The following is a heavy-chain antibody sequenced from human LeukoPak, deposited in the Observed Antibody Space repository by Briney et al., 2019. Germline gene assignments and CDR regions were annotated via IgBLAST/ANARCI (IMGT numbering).Heavy chain of an antibody. CDR1: GGSISNYF. J-gene: IGHJ5*02. V-gene: IGHV4-59*01. CDR2: IHYTGST. Sequence: SETLSLTCSVSGGSISNYFWSWIRQPPGKGLECIGYIHYTGSTNYNPSLKSRVTISVETSKNQFSLKLKSVTAADTAVYYCARGGYYGSGNDFRFDPWGQGTLVTVSS. D-gene: IGHD3-10*01. CDR3: ARGGYYGSGNDFRFDP.